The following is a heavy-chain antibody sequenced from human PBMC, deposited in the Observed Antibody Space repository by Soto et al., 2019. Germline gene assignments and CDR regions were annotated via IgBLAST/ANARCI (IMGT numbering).Heavy chain of an antibody. CDR1: GDSISTFY. Sequence: KPSETLSLTCTVSGDSISTFYWGRIRQPPGKGLEWIGYIYYSGSTNYNPSLKSRVTISVDTSKNQFSLKLSSVTAADTAVYYCARDPYYCGGDCLSAFDIWGQGTMVTVSS. J-gene: IGHJ3*02. CDR3: ARDPYYCGGDCLSAFDI. D-gene: IGHD2-21*02. CDR2: IYYSGST. V-gene: IGHV4-59*01.